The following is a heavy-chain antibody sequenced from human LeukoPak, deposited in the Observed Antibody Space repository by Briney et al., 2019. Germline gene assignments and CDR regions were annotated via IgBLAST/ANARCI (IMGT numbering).Heavy chain of an antibody. Sequence: GGSLRLSCVASGFAFNNYAMNSVRQAPGKGLEWVSTISTSGDVAYYADSMKGRFTISRDNSRNTLYLQMNSLRAGDSAVYYCAKDNHLWNGYPSSFDYWGQGTLVTVSS. CDR2: ISTSGDVA. CDR3: AKDNHLWNGYPSSFDY. J-gene: IGHJ4*02. V-gene: IGHV3-23*01. CDR1: GFAFNNYA. D-gene: IGHD3-3*02.